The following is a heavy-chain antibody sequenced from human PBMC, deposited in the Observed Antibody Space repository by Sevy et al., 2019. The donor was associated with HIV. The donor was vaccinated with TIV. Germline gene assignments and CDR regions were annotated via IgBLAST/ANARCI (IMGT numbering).Heavy chain of an antibody. V-gene: IGHV3-21*01. CDR2: ISSSSSYI. Sequence: GGSLRLSCAASGFTFSSYSMNWVRQAPGKGLEWVSSISSSSSYIYYADSVKGRFTISRHSAKNSLYLQMNSLRAEDTAVYYCARGIWSGYYLYAFDIWGQGTMVTVSS. D-gene: IGHD3-3*01. J-gene: IGHJ3*02. CDR3: ARGIWSGYYLYAFDI. CDR1: GFTFSSYS.